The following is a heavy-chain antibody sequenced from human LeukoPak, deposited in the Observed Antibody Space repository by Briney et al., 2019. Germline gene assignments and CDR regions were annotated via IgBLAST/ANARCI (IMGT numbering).Heavy chain of an antibody. D-gene: IGHD1-26*01. CDR1: GGSISSSSYY. V-gene: IGHV4-39*01. CDR3: ARHGIVGATRVDY. J-gene: IGHJ4*02. Sequence: SETLSLTCTVSGGSISSSSYYWGWIRQPPGKGLEWIGSIYYSGSTYYNPSLKSRVTISVDTSKNQFSLKLSSVTAADTAVYYCARHGIVGATRVDYWGQGTLVTASS. CDR2: IYYSGST.